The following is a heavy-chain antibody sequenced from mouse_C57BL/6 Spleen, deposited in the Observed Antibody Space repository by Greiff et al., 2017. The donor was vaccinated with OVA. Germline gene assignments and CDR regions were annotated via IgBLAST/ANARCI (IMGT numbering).Heavy chain of an antibody. Sequence: QVQLQQSGAELVRPGTSVKVSCKASGYAFTNYLIEWVKQRPGQGLEWIGVINPGSGGTKYNEKFKGKATLTADKSSSTAYMQLSSLTSEDSAVYCCARGRGAMDYWGQGTSVTVSS. J-gene: IGHJ4*01. CDR2: INPGSGGT. CDR3: ARGRGAMDY. V-gene: IGHV1-54*01. CDR1: GYAFTNYL.